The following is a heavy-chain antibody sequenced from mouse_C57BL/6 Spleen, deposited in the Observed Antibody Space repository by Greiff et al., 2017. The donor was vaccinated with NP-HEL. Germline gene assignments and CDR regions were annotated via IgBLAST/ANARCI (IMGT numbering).Heavy chain of an antibody. Sequence: VKVVESGPELVRPGVSVKISCKGSGYTFTDYAMHWVKQSHAKSLEWIGVISTYYGDASYNQKFKDKATMTVDKSSSTAYMELARLTSEDSAVYYCARGDDYDGPGFAYWGQGTLVTVSA. CDR3: ARGDDYDGPGFAY. J-gene: IGHJ3*01. V-gene: IGHV1-67*01. D-gene: IGHD2-4*01. CDR2: ISTYYGDA. CDR1: GYTFTDYA.